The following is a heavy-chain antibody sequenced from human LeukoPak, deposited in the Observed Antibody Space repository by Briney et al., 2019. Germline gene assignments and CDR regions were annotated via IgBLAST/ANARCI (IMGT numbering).Heavy chain of an antibody. CDR1: GFTFCRYA. J-gene: IGHJ6*03. CDR2: INSCGGSI. D-gene: IGHD3-22*01. V-gene: IGHV3-23*01. CDR3: TSVIGYSYYYMDV. Sequence: GGSLTLLCAPCGFTFCRYAMRWLRQARGKGGEGFSDINSCGGSIQYADSVEGRFTISRDQYKVTVYLHMHRVSGEDTAVYHCTSVIGYSYYYMDVWGKGTTVTVSS.